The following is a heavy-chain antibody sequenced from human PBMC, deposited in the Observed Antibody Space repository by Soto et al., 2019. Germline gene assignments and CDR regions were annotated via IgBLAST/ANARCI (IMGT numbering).Heavy chain of an antibody. CDR1: GGTFNNYP. J-gene: IGHJ6*02. V-gene: IGHV1-69*13. CDR3: ARGRGYSGDDHYYYFDMDV. CDR2: SIPIFSTA. Sequence: SVKVSCKASGGTFNNYPITWVRQAPGRGLEWMGGSIPIFSTANYAQKFQGRVTISVDESTSTAYMELSSLRSEDTAVYYCARGRGYSGDDHYYYFDMDVWGQGTTVTVSS. D-gene: IGHD5-12*01.